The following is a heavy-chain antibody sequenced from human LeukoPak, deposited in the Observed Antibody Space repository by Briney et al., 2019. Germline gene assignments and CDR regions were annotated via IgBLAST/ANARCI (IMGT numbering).Heavy chain of an antibody. V-gene: IGHV1-69*13. CDR1: GGTFSSYA. J-gene: IGHJ4*02. Sequence: SVKVSCKASGGTFSSYAISWVRQAPGQGLEWMGGIIPIFGTANYAQKFQGRVTITADESTSTAYVELSSLRSEDTAVYYCAREYSSSAAFDYWGQGTLVTVSS. CDR3: AREYSSSAAFDY. CDR2: IIPIFGTA. D-gene: IGHD6-6*01.